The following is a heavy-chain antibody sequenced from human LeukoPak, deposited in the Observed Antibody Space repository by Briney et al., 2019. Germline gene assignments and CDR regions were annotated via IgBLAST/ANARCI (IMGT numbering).Heavy chain of an antibody. V-gene: IGHV1-69*13. Sequence: SVKVSCKASGGIFSSHGITWVRQAPGQGLVRMGGIIPIFGTANYAQKFQGRVTITADESMSTVYLELSSLRPEDTAVYYCARAGLDTTLNCTGGVCYFNGAFDLWGQGTMVTVSS. J-gene: IGHJ3*01. CDR2: IIPIFGTA. CDR1: GGIFSSHG. CDR3: ARAGLDTTLNCTGGVCYFNGAFDL. D-gene: IGHD2-8*02.